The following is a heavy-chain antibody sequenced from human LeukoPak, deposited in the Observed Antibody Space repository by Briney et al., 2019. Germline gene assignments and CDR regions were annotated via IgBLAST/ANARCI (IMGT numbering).Heavy chain of an antibody. CDR3: AAARVPEYFQH. V-gene: IGHV3-23*01. J-gene: IGHJ1*01. CDR1: GFKFSSYL. CDR2: ISGSGDTT. D-gene: IGHD5-18*01. Sequence: GGSLRLSCAASGFKFSSYLMRWVRQAPGKGLEWVSVISGSGDTTYYADSVKGRFTISRDNSKNTLYLQMNSLRAEDTAVYYCAAARVPEYFQHWGQGTLVTVSS.